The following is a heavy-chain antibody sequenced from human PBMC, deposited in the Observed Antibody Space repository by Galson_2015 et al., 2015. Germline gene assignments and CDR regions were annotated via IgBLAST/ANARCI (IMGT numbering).Heavy chain of an antibody. D-gene: IGHD5-12*01. V-gene: IGHV1-69*13. CDR3: ARAEKGGYDSHAFDI. CDR2: IIPIFGTA. Sequence: QSGAEVKKPGASVKVSCKAPGYTFTSYGISWVRQAPGQGLEWMGGIIPIFGTANYAQRFQGRVTITADESTSTAYMELSSLRSEDTAVYYCARAEKGGYDSHAFDIWGQGTMVTVSS. CDR1: GYTFTSYG. J-gene: IGHJ3*02.